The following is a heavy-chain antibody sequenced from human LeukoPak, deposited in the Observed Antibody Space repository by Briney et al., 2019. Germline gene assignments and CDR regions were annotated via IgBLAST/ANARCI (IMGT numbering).Heavy chain of an antibody. Sequence: PGGSLRLSCAVSGLTVSSNYMSWVRQAPGKGLEWVSIIYSDGTTYYRDSVKGRFTISRDNSKNTLHLQMDSLRAEDTAVYYCARWYHNSIACYYDYWGQGTLVTVSS. CDR1: GLTVSSNY. CDR2: IYSDGTT. D-gene: IGHD2-21*02. J-gene: IGHJ4*02. CDR3: ARWYHNSIACYYDY. V-gene: IGHV3-53*01.